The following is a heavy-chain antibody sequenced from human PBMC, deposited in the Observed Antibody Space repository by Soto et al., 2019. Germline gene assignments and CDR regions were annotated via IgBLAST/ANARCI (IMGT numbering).Heavy chain of an antibody. V-gene: IGHV3-9*01. Sequence: GGSLRLSCAASGFTFDDYAMHWVRQAPGKGLEWVSGISWNSGSIGYADSVKGRFTISRDNAKNSLYLQMDSLRAEDTAVYYCAGSGYYHNSGMDVWGQGTTVTVSS. D-gene: IGHD3-22*01. CDR2: ISWNSGSI. J-gene: IGHJ6*02. CDR3: AGSGYYHNSGMDV. CDR1: GFTFDDYA.